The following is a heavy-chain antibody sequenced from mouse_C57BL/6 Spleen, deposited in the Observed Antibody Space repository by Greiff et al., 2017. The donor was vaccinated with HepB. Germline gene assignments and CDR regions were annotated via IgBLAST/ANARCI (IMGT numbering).Heavy chain of an antibody. J-gene: IGHJ2*01. CDR2: IDPSESYT. V-gene: IGHV1-59*01. Sequence: QVQLQQPGAELVRPGTSVKLSCKASGYTFTSYWMHWVKQRPGQGLEWIGVIDPSESYTNYNQKFKGKATLTVDTSSSTAYMQLSSLTSEDSAVYYCARYQSFDYWGQGTTLTVSS. CDR3: ARYQSFDY. CDR1: GYTFTSYW.